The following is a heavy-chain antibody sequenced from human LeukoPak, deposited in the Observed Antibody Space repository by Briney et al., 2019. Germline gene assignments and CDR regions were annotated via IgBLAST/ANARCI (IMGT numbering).Heavy chain of an antibody. CDR3: ARPLWFGERAYYYGMDV. Sequence: GASVKVSCKASGYTFTGYYMHWVRQAPGQGLEWMGWINPNSGGTNYAQKFQGRVTMTRNTSISTAYMELSSLRSEDTAVYYCARPLWFGERAYYYGMDVWGQGTTVTVSS. D-gene: IGHD3-10*01. J-gene: IGHJ6*02. CDR1: GYTFTGYY. V-gene: IGHV1-2*02. CDR2: INPNSGGT.